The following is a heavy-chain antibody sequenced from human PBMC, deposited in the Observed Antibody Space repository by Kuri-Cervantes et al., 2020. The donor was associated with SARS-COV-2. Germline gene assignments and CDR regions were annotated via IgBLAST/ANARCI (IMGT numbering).Heavy chain of an antibody. V-gene: IGHV1-69*13. CDR2: IIPIFGTA. CDR1: GGTFSSYA. CDR3: ARGPGYYYDSSGYYNYSPFDY. J-gene: IGHJ4*02. Sequence: SVKVSCKASGGTFSSYAISWVRQAPGQGLEWMGGIIPIFGTANYAQEFQGRVTITADESTSTAYMELSSLRSEDTAVYYCARGPGYYYDSSGYYNYSPFDYWGQATLVTVSS. D-gene: IGHD3-22*01.